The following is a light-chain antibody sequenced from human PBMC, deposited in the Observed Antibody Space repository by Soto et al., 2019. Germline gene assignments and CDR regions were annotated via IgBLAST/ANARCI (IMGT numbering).Light chain of an antibody. CDR3: QQSDSFPLT. CDR1: QEISTY. CDR2: GAS. Sequence: DIQVTQITSTGPGADGARVTINYQASQEISTYLTWYQQKPGKALKLLIYGASNLDSGVPSRFSGRGSGTDFTLTISSLQPEDFATYFCQQSDSFPLTFGGGTRVDIK. V-gene: IGKV1-12*01. J-gene: IGKJ4*01.